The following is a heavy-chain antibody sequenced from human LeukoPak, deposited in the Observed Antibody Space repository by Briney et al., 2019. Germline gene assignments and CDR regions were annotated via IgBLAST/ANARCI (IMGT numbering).Heavy chain of an antibody. CDR1: GYTFTSYD. J-gene: IGHJ3*02. V-gene: IGHV1-3*01. CDR2: SNAGNGDT. D-gene: IGHD6-19*01. CDR3: ARDRVFSSAWYGAFHI. Sequence: ASVKVCCKASGYTFTSYDMHWVSQAPGQRLEWKGWSNAGNGDTKYSQKFQGRVTITRDTSASTAYMEVSSLRSEDTAVYYCARDRVFSSAWYGAFHIWGQGTMVTVSS.